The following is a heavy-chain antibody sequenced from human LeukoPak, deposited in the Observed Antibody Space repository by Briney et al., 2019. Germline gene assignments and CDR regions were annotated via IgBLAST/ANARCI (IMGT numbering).Heavy chain of an antibody. V-gene: IGHV3-23*01. CDR3: EKTTVGYSSGRYPGWPADC. CDR1: GFTFNTYA. D-gene: IGHD6-19*01. Sequence: TGGSLRLSCAASGFTFNTYAIYWVRQAPGKGLEWVSGICGSGGCTYYADSVKGRFTISRDNSKNTVYLQMNSLTADDTAIYYCEKTTVGYSSGRYPGWPADCWGQGTLVTVSS. J-gene: IGHJ4*02. CDR2: ICGSGGCT.